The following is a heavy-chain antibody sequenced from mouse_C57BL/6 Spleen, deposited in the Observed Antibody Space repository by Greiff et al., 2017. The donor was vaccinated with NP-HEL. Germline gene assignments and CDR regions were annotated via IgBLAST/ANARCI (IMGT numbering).Heavy chain of an antibody. CDR1: GFNIKDYY. CDR2: IDPEDGDT. Sequence: VQLKQSGAELVRPGASVKLSCTASGFNIKDYYMHWVKQRPEQGLEWIGRIDPEDGDTEYAPKFQGKATMTADTSSNTAYLQLSLTSEDTAVYYCTTSYYYGSSYYFDYWGQGTTLTVSS. CDR3: TTSYYYGSSYYFDY. V-gene: IGHV14-1*01. J-gene: IGHJ2*01. D-gene: IGHD1-1*01.